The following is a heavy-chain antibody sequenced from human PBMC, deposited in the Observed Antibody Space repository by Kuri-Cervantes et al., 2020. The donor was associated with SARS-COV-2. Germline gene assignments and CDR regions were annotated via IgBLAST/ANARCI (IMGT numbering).Heavy chain of an antibody. CDR1: GFTFSSYW. CDR3: ARRITMVRVAWVYFVY. Sequence: ETLSLTCAASGFTFSSYWMSWVRQAPGKGLEWVANIKQDGSEKYYVDSVKGRFTISRDNSKNTLYLQMNSLRAEDTAVYYCARRITMVRVAWVYFVYWGQGTLVTVSS. J-gene: IGHJ4*02. CDR2: IKQDGSEK. D-gene: IGHD3-10*01. V-gene: IGHV3-7*03.